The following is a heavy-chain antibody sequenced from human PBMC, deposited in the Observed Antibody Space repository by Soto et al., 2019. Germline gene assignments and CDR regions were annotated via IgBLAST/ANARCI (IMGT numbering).Heavy chain of an antibody. CDR3: ARAGRAYCGGDCYSDAFDI. Sequence: PSETLSLTCAVSGGSISSGGYSWSWIRQPPGKGLEWIGYIYHSGSTYYNPSLKSRVTISVDRSKNQFSLKLSSVTAADTAVYYCARAGRAYCGGDCYSDAFDIWGQGTMVTVS. D-gene: IGHD2-21*02. V-gene: IGHV4-30-2*01. CDR1: GGSISSGGYS. J-gene: IGHJ3*02. CDR2: IYHSGST.